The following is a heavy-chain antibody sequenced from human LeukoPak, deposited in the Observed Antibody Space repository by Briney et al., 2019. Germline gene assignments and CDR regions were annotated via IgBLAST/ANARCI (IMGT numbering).Heavy chain of an antibody. V-gene: IGHV3-23*01. CDR1: GFTFSRSA. Sequence: PGGSLRLSCAASGFTFSRSAMSWVRQAPAKGLEWVSGISESGGVTYYVDSVKGRFTISRDTSKNTVYLQMNSLRAEDTAVYYCAKDPAYFDYWGQGTLVTVSS. CDR2: ISESGGVT. CDR3: AKDPAYFDY. J-gene: IGHJ4*02.